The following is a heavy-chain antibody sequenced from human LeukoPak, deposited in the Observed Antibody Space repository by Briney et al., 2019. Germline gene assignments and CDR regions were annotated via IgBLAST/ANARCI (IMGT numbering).Heavy chain of an antibody. V-gene: IGHV3-21*01. CDR3: ARERRASGSYYLDY. J-gene: IGHJ4*02. CDR1: GFTFSSYT. CDR2: ISTSSYI. D-gene: IGHD1-26*01. Sequence: GGSLRLSCAASGFTFSSYTMNWVRQAPGKGLEWVSSISTSSYIYYADSVKGRFTISRDNAKNSPYLQMNSLRAEDTAVYYCARERRASGSYYLDYWCQGTLVTVSS.